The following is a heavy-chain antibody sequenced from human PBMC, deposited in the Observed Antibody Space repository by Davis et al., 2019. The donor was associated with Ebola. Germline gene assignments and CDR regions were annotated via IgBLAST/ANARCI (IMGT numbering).Heavy chain of an antibody. CDR2: ISISGSTI. V-gene: IGHV3-48*03. J-gene: IGHJ4*02. CDR1: GFTFSSYE. D-gene: IGHD2-15*01. CDR3: AREGRYCSGGSCYLPMI. Sequence: GGSLRLSCAASGFTFSSYEMNWVRQAPGKGLEWVSYISISGSTIYYTDSVKGRFTISRDNAKNSLYLQMNSLRAEDTAVYYCAREGRYCSGGSCYLPMIWGQGTLVTVSS.